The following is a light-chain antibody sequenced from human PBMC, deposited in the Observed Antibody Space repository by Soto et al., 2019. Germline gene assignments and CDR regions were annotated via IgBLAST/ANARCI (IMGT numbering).Light chain of an antibody. J-gene: IGKJ3*01. CDR1: QSVSSSY. CDR2: GAS. Sequence: EIVLTQSPGTVSLSPGERATLSCRASQSVSSSYLAWYQQKPGQAPRLLIYGASSRATGIPDRFSGSGYGTDFTLTISRLEPEDFAVYYCQQYGSSPSFGAGTKVDIK. V-gene: IGKV3-20*01. CDR3: QQYGSSPS.